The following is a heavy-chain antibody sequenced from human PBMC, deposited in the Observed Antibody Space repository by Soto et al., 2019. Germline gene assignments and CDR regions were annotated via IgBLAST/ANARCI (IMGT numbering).Heavy chain of an antibody. Sequence: EVQLVESGGGLVKPGGSLRLSCAATGFTLTYAWVTWVRQAPGKGLEWGGRIKSKTDDGTTDYAAPVKGRFTISRDDSKNTLYLQMNSLKTEDTGMYYCTTRATASWGQGTLVTVSS. V-gene: IGHV3-15*07. CDR2: IKSKTDDGTT. J-gene: IGHJ4*02. CDR1: GFTLTYAW. D-gene: IGHD2-21*02. CDR3: TTRATAS.